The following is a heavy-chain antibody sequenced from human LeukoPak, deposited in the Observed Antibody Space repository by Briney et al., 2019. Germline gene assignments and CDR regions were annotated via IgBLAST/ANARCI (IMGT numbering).Heavy chain of an antibody. D-gene: IGHD2-2*01. Sequence: PGGSLRLSCAAFGFTFSDYYMSWIRQAPGKRLEWVSYISSSGSTIYYADSAKGRFTISRDNAKNSLYLQMNSLRAEDTAVYYCAKAVDIVVVPAAMVFYYWGQGTLVTVSS. CDR3: AKAVDIVVVPAAMVFYY. J-gene: IGHJ4*02. CDR2: ISSSGSTI. V-gene: IGHV3-11*01. CDR1: GFTFSDYY.